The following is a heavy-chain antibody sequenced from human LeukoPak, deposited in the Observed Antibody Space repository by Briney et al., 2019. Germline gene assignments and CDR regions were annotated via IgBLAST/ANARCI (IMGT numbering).Heavy chain of an antibody. V-gene: IGHV3-7*05. CDR1: GFMFSSYW. CDR2: INQDGSEK. D-gene: IGHD3-10*01. J-gene: IGHJ4*02. Sequence: GGSLRLSCAASGFMFSSYWMGWVRQAPGKGLEWVANINQDGSEKYYVDSVKGRFTISRDNSKNSLYLEMNSLRAEDTAVYYCARPSYASGSSFDYWGQGTLVTVSS. CDR3: ARPSYASGSSFDY.